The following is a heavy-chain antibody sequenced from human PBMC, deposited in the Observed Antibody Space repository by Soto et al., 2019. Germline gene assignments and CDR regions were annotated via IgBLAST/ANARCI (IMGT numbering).Heavy chain of an antibody. D-gene: IGHD3-9*01. CDR1: GYTFTSYS. V-gene: IGHV1-3*01. CDR2: INAGNGNT. J-gene: IGHJ4*02. CDR3: ARACSYYDILTGYYPGLFDY. Sequence: ASVKVSCKASGYTFTSYSIHWVRQAPGQRLECMGWINAGNGNTKYSQKFQGRVTITRDTSASTAYMELSSLRSEDTAVYYCARACSYYDILTGYYPGLFDYWGQGTLVTVSS.